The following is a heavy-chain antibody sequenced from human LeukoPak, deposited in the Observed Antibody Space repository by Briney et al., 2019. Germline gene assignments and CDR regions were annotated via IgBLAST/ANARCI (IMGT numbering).Heavy chain of an antibody. CDR3: AKGPKQLLVGSRGYYFDS. Sequence: GGSLRLSCAASGFTFSSYSMNWVRQAPGKGLEWVSAISGSGDRRNYADSVKGRFTISRDISKNTLYLQMNSLRAEDTAVYYCAKGPKQLLVGSRGYYFDSWGQGTLVTVSS. CDR1: GFTFSSYS. V-gene: IGHV3-23*01. D-gene: IGHD6-13*01. CDR2: ISGSGDRR. J-gene: IGHJ4*02.